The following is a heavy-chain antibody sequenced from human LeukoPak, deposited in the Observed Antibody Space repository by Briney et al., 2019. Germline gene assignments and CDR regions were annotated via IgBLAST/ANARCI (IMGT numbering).Heavy chain of an antibody. D-gene: IGHD4-17*01. J-gene: IGHJ4*02. CDR3: ARDCRYGEKDY. Sequence: GGSLRLSCEASEFTFSSFWMSWVRQAPGKGLEGVANIKQDGSEKYYVDSVKGRFTISRDNTKNSLYLQMNSLRAEDTALYYCARDCRYGEKDYWGQGTLVTVSS. CDR1: EFTFSSFW. V-gene: IGHV3-7*03. CDR2: IKQDGSEK.